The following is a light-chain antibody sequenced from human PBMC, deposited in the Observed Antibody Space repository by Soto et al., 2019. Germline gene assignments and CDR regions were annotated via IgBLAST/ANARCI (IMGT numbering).Light chain of an antibody. CDR3: AAWDDSLHAVV. CDR1: SSNIGSNT. J-gene: IGLJ2*01. V-gene: IGLV1-44*01. CDR2: SND. Sequence: QAVVTQPPSASGTPGQRVTISCSGSSSNIGSNTVNWYQQLPGTAPKLLISSNDQRPSGVPDRFSGSKSGTSASLAISGLQSDDESDYYCAAWDDSLHAVVFGGGTNRTVL.